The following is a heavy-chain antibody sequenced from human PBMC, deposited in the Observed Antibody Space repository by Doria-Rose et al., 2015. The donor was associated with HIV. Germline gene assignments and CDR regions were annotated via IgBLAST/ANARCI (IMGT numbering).Heavy chain of an antibody. CDR2: MFSDDER. CDR1: GVSLSSPGMG. Sequence: QVQLMQSGPVLVKPTETLTLTCTVSGVSLSSPGMGVSWIRQPPGKALEWLANMFSDDERSYKTSLKSRLTISRGTSKSQVVLTMTDMDPVDTATYYCARIKSSRWYHKYYFDFWGQGTLVIVSA. D-gene: IGHD6-13*01. CDR3: ARIKSSRWYHKYYFDF. J-gene: IGHJ4*02. V-gene: IGHV2-26*01.